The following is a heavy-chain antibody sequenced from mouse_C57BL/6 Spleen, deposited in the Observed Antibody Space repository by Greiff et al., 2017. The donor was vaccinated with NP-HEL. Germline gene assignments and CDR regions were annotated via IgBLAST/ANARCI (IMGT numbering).Heavy chain of an antibody. Sequence: EVQLVESGGGLVKPGGSLKLSCAASGFTFSDYGMHWVRQAPEKGLEWVAYISSGSSTLYYADTVKGRFTISRDNAKNTLFLQMTSLRSEDTAMYYCARRGYERDVYAMDYWGQGTSVTVSS. J-gene: IGHJ4*01. D-gene: IGHD2-2*01. CDR3: ARRGYERDVYAMDY. CDR1: GFTFSDYG. CDR2: ISSGSSTL. V-gene: IGHV5-17*01.